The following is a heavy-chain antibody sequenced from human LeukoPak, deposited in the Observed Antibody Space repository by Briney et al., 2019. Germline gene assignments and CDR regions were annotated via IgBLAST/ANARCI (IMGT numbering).Heavy chain of an antibody. CDR3: ARDRTSDLVDAFDI. Sequence: GGSLRLSCAASGFTFSSYSMNWVRQAPGKGLEWVSSISSSSSYIYYADSVKGRFTISRDNAKNSLYLQMNSLRAEDTAVYYCARDRTSDLVDAFDIWGQGTMVTVSS. CDR1: GFTFSSYS. V-gene: IGHV3-21*01. CDR2: ISSSSSYI. D-gene: IGHD2-8*02. J-gene: IGHJ3*02.